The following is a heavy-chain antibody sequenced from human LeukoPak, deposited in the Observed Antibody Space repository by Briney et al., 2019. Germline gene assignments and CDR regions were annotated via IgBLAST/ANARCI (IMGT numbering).Heavy chain of an antibody. D-gene: IGHD3-16*02. J-gene: IGHJ4*02. CDR3: AREPTYDYVWGSYRSYYFDY. CDR1: GFTFSSYA. V-gene: IGHV3-23*01. CDR2: ISGSGGST. Sequence: SGGSLRLSCAASGFTFSSYAMSWVRQAPGKGLEWVSAISGSGGSTYYADSVKGRFTISRDNSKNTLYLQMNSLRAEDTAVYYCAREPTYDYVWGSYRSYYFDYWGQGTLVTVSS.